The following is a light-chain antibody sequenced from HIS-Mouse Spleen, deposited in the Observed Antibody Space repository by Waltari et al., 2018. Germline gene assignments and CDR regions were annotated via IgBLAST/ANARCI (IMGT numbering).Light chain of an antibody. CDR3: QQYNNWWT. J-gene: IGKJ1*01. CDR1: QSVSSN. V-gene: IGKV3-15*01. CDR2: GAS. Sequence: EIVMTHSPATLSVSPGERATLSCRASQSVSSNLAWDQQKPGQAPRHPIHGASTRATGIPARFSGSGSGTEFTLTISSLQSEDFAVYYCQQYNNWWTFGQGTKVEIK.